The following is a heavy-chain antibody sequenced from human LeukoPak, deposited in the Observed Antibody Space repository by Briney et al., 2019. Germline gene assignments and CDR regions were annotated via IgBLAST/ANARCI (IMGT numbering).Heavy chain of an antibody. CDR3: ARRMNSGSYYPSYYFDS. CDR1: GYTFTNHG. Sequence: ASVKVSCKASGYTFTNHGFSWVRQAPGQGLEWMGWITTYNGDTNYAQKFQGRVTMTTDTSTSTAYMELRSLRSDDTAVYYCARRMNSGSYYPSYYFDSWGQGTLVTVSS. D-gene: IGHD3-10*01. V-gene: IGHV1-18*01. CDR2: ITTYNGDT. J-gene: IGHJ4*02.